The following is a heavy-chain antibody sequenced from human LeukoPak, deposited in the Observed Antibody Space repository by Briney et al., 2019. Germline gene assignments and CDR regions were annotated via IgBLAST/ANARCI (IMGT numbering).Heavy chain of an antibody. D-gene: IGHD6-13*01. J-gene: IGHJ4*02. Sequence: ASVKVSCKASGYTFTGYYMHWVRQAPGQGLEWMGWINPNSGGTNYAQKFQGRVTMTRDTSISTAYMELCRLRSDDTAVYYCAKEYEWKYSSSWYPYYWGQGTLVTVSS. CDR1: GYTFTGYY. CDR3: AKEYEWKYSSSWYPYY. CDR2: INPNSGGT. V-gene: IGHV1-2*02.